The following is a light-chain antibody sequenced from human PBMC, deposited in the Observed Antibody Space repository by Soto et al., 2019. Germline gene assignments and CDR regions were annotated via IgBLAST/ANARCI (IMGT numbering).Light chain of an antibody. V-gene: IGKV3-20*01. CDR3: QQYGVSRA. CDR1: QTVSGNY. CDR2: GAS. J-gene: IGKJ1*01. Sequence: ESVLTQSPGTLSLSPGEGATLSCRASQTVSGNYLAWYQLKPGQAPRLLIYGASNRATGIPDRFSGSGSGTDFTLTISKLEPDDFAVYFCQQYGVSRAFGQGTKVEIK.